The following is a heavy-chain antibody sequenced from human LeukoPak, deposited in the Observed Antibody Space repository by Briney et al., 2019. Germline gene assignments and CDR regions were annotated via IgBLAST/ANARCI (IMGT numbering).Heavy chain of an antibody. D-gene: IGHD3-10*01. Sequence: GGSLRLSCAASGFTFSSYGMSWVRQAPGKGLEWVAFIRYDGSNKYYADSVKGRFTISRDNSKNTLYLQMNSLRAEDTAVYYCARGWGVRGVTFDYWGQGTLVTVSS. CDR2: IRYDGSNK. J-gene: IGHJ4*02. V-gene: IGHV3-30*02. CDR1: GFTFSSYG. CDR3: ARGWGVRGVTFDY.